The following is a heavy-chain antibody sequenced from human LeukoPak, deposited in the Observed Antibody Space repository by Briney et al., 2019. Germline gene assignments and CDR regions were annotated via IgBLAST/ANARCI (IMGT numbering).Heavy chain of an antibody. CDR2: INMYTANP. CDR1: GYTFIRYA. Sequence: GASVKVSCKASGYTFIRYAINWLRQVPGQGLEWMGWINMYTANPAYAQGFTERFVFSLDTSVSTAYLEISNLKAEDTAVYYCARHDNDDDFDXXXXXTLVTVSS. J-gene: IGHJ4*01. V-gene: IGHV7-4-1*02. D-gene: IGHD3-16*01. CDR3: ARHDNDDDFDX.